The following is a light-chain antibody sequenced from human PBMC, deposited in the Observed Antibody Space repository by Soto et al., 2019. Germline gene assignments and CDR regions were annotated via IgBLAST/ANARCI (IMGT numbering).Light chain of an antibody. CDR3: CSYAGSSTPWV. CDR1: SSDVGSYNL. CDR2: EGS. Sequence: QSVLTQPASVSGSPGQSITISCTGTSSDVGSYNLVSWYQQHPDKAPKLMIYEGSKRPSGVSNRFSGSKSGNTASLTISGLQAEDEDDYYCCSYAGSSTPWVFGGGTKLTVL. J-gene: IGLJ3*02. V-gene: IGLV2-23*01.